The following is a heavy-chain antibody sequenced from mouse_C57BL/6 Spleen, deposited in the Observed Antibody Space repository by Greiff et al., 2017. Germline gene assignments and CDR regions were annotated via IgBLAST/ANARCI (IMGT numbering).Heavy chain of an antibody. V-gene: IGHV6-3*01. J-gene: IGHJ3*01. Sequence: EVQVVESGGGLVQPGGSMKLSCVASGFTFSNYWMNWVRQSPEKGLEWVAQIRLKSDNYATHYAESVKGRFTISRDDSKSSVYLQMNNLRAEDTGIYYCTGAYYSNYVGFAYWGQGTLVTVSA. CDR3: TGAYYSNYVGFAY. CDR1: GFTFSNYW. CDR2: IRLKSDNYAT. D-gene: IGHD2-5*01.